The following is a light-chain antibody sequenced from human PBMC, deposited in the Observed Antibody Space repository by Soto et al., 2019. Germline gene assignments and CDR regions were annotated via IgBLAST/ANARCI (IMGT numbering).Light chain of an antibody. CDR3: HQRKSWPRT. Sequence: EIVLTQSPATRSSSPLEIATLSFMARRTVSSKLAWYQHKPGQAPRLPIYDTSNRATGIPARFSGSGSGTDFSLTISSLEPEDFAVYYCHQRKSWPRTFGQGTKVDIK. CDR2: DTS. V-gene: IGKV3-11*01. J-gene: IGKJ1*01. CDR1: RTVSSK.